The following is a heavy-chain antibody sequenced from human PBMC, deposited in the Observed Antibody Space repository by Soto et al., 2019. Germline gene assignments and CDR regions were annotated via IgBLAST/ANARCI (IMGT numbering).Heavy chain of an antibody. V-gene: IGHV3-23*01. CDR2: ISGSGGST. Sequence: EVQLLESGGGLVKPGGSLRLSCAASGFTFSSYAMSWVRQAPGKGLEWVSAISGSGGSTDYAESVKGRFTISRDNSKNTVYLLMNSLRAEDTGIYYCAKYPAVTPRGDFDIMGQGTLVTGSS. CDR1: GFTFSSYA. D-gene: IGHD3-16*01. J-gene: IGHJ3*02. CDR3: AKYPAVTPRGDFDI.